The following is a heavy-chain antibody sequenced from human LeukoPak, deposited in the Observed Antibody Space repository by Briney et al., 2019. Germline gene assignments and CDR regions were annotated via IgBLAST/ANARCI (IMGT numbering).Heavy chain of an antibody. Sequence: GGSLRLSCAAAGFIFSTYWVNWVSQAPGKGLEWVAKIMQDGSEKYYVDSVKGRFTISRDNANNSIYLQMNSLRADDTAVYYCATLRDYWGQGILVTVPS. CDR3: ATLRDY. CDR2: IMQDGSEK. CDR1: GFIFSTYW. V-gene: IGHV3-7*05. D-gene: IGHD3-10*01. J-gene: IGHJ4*02.